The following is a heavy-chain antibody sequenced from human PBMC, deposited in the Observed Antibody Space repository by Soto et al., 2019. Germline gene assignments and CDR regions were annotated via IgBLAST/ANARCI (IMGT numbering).Heavy chain of an antibody. J-gene: IGHJ4*02. V-gene: IGHV1-69*13. CDR1: GGTFSSYA. CDR2: IIPIFGTA. CDR3: ARTGYSSGWYLSSLDY. D-gene: IGHD6-19*01. Sequence: ASVKVSCKASGGTFSSYAISWVRQAPGQGLEWMGGIIPIFGTANYAQKFQGRVTITADESTSTAYMELSSLRSEDTAVYYCARTGYSSGWYLSSLDYWGQGTLVTVS.